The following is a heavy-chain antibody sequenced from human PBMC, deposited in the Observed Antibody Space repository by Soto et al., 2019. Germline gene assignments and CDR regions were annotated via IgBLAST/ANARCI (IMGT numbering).Heavy chain of an antibody. CDR1: GGSINSDDSY. Sequence: QVQLQESGPGLVKPSQTLSLTCTVSGGSINSDDSYWSWLRQPPGRGLEWIGYIYASETTYYNPSLKSRVTTSVATSKTQFSLKLTAVTAADTAVNYCARDRQSEIVAMLASNGMDVWGQGTTVIVSS. V-gene: IGHV4-30-4*01. CDR2: IYASETT. D-gene: IGHD5-12*01. J-gene: IGHJ6*02. CDR3: ARDRQSEIVAMLASNGMDV.